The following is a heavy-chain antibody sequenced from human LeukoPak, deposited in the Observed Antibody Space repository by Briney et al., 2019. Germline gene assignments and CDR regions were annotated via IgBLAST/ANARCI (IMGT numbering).Heavy chain of an antibody. V-gene: IGHV3-7*01. CDR2: IKQDGSEK. D-gene: IGHD3-16*02. CDR1: GFTFSSYW. J-gene: IGHJ4*02. CDR3: ARQTFGGVISTPVY. Sequence: GGSLRLSCAASGFTFSSYWMSWVRPAPGKGLEWVANIKQDGSEKYYVDSVKGRFTISRDNAKNSLYLQMNSLRAEDTAVYYCARQTFGGVISTPVYWGQGTLVTVSS.